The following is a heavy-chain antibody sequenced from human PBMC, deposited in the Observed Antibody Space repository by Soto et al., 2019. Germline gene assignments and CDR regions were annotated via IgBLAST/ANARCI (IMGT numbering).Heavy chain of an antibody. J-gene: IGHJ6*02. CDR1: GFTFSSYG. CDR3: ARSTGYDYVWGSYPTIYYYYGMDV. CDR2: IWYDGSNK. Sequence: GSLRLSCAASGFTFSSYGMHWVRQAPGKGLEWVAVIWYDGSNKYYADSVKGRFAISRDNSKNTLYLQMNSLRAEETDVYYCARSTGYDYVWGSYPTIYYYYGMDVWGQGKTVTVSS. D-gene: IGHD3-16*02. V-gene: IGHV3-33*01.